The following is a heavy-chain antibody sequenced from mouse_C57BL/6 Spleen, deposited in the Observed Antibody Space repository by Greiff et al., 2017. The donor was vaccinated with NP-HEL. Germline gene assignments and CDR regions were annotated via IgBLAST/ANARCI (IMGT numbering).Heavy chain of an antibody. Sequence: EVKLVESGGGLVKPGGSLKLSCAASGFTFSDYGMHWVRQAPEKGLEWVAYISSGSSTLYYADTVKGRFTISRDNAKNTRFLQMTKLRTEDTAMYYCARGAYYDQAWFAYWGQGTLVTVSA. CDR1: GFTFSDYG. D-gene: IGHD2-4*01. V-gene: IGHV5-17*01. J-gene: IGHJ3*01. CDR3: ARGAYYDQAWFAY. CDR2: ISSGSSTL.